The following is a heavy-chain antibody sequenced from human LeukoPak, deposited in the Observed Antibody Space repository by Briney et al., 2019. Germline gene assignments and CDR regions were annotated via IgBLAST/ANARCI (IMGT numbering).Heavy chain of an antibody. V-gene: IGHV3-11*04. D-gene: IGHD5-12*01. Sequence: GGSLRLSCTVSGFTFSDYYMSWVHQAPGKGLEWVSYISSSGSMLHYADSVEGRFTISRDNGKSSLYLQMSSLRVEDTAVYYCARLVEDSGYGYFDYWGQGTLVTVSS. CDR3: ARLVEDSGYGYFDY. CDR1: GFTFSDYY. CDR2: ISSSGSML. J-gene: IGHJ4*02.